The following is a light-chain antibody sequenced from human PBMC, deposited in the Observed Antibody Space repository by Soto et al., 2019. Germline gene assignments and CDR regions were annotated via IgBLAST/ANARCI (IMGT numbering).Light chain of an antibody. CDR2: DAS. Sequence: DIQMTQSPSTLSASVGDRVTITCRADQSISTLLTWYQQKPGKAPKVLIYDASSLESGVASRFSGSGSGTEFTLTISSLQPDDFATYYCQQYNSYPITFGKGTRLEI. J-gene: IGKJ5*01. V-gene: IGKV1-5*01. CDR3: QQYNSYPIT. CDR1: QSISTL.